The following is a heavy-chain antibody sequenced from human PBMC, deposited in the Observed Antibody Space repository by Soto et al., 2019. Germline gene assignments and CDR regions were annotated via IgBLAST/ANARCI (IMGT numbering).Heavy chain of an antibody. V-gene: IGHV2-5*02. Sequence: QITLKESGPTLVKPTQTLTLTCTFSGFSLSTTGEGVGWIRQPPGKALEWLALIYWDDDKRYSPSLKSRLTLTKNTSKNQLVLTMANLDPVDTDTYYCVQSRCGGDCLQSDTAHSYYGLDVWGQGTTVTVSS. D-gene: IGHD2-21*02. J-gene: IGHJ6*02. CDR1: GFSLSTTGEG. CDR2: IYWDDDK. CDR3: VQSRCGGDCLQSDTAHSYYGLDV.